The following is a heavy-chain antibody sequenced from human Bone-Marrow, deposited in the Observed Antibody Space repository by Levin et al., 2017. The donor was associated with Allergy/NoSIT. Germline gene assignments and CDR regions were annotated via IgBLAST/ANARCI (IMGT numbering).Heavy chain of an antibody. CDR3: ARGGAASGFYHYAMDV. V-gene: IGHV3-13*01. CDR2: IGSAGDT. CDR1: GFAFSGYD. D-gene: IGHD6-13*01. Sequence: LSLTCAASGFAFSGYDMLWVRQTAGKRLEWVSAIGSAGDTYYQDSVKGRFTISRENAENSVYLLMNNLRAGDTAVYYCARGGAASGFYHYAMDVWGQGTTVTVSS. J-gene: IGHJ6*02.